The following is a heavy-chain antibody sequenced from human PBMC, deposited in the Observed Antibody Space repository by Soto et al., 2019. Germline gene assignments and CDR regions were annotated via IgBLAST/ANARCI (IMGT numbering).Heavy chain of an antibody. CDR3: ARDLPIVATSGYGMYV. CDR2: VYTSGST. J-gene: IGHJ6*02. V-gene: IGHV4-4*07. Sequence: QVQLQESGPGLVKPSETLSLTCGVSGGSISSYYWSWIRQPAGKGLEWIGRVYTSGSTNYNPSLKSRVTMSVDTVKSQFSLKLSSVTAADTAVYYCARDLPIVATSGYGMYVWGQGTTVTVSS. D-gene: IGHD5-12*01. CDR1: GGSISSYY.